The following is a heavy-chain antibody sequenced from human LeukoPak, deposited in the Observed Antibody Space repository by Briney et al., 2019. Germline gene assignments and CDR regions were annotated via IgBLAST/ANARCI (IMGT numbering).Heavy chain of an antibody. J-gene: IGHJ4*02. CDR1: GYTFTGYY. D-gene: IGHD5-18*01. Sequence: ASVKVSCKASGYTFTGYYMHWVRQAPGQGLEWMGWINPNSGGTNYAQKFQGRVTMTRDTSISTAYMELSRLRSDDTAVYYCARDSVDTAMVCHYWGQGTLVTVSS. CDR2: INPNSGGT. V-gene: IGHV1-2*02. CDR3: ARDSVDTAMVCHY.